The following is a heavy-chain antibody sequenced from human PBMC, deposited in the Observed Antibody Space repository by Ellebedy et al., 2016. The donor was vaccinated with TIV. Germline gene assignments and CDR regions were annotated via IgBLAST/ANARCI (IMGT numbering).Heavy chain of an antibody. V-gene: IGHV3-74*01. CDR1: GFTLSGYW. D-gene: IGHD3-9*01. CDR2: INADGSST. CDR3: ARESVRYFDWDY. Sequence: PGGSLRLSCVASGFTLSGYWMHWVRQVPGKGLVWLARINADGSSTSYADSVEGRFTISRDNAKKTLYLEVSGLRSDGTAVYYCARESVRYFDWDYWGQGTLVAV. J-gene: IGHJ4*02.